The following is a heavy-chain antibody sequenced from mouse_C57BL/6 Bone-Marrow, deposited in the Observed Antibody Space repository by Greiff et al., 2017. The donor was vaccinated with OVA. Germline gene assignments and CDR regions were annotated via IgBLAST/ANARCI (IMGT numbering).Heavy chain of an antibody. Sequence: EVQLQQSGTVLARPGASVKMSCKTSGYTFTSYWMHWVKQRPGQGLEWIGAIYPGNSDTSYNQKFQGKAKLTAVTSASTAYMELSSLTNEDSAVYYCTRGGNSFAYWGQGTLVTVSA. V-gene: IGHV1-5*01. CDR2: IYPGNSDT. CDR3: TRGGNSFAY. CDR1: GYTFTSYW. J-gene: IGHJ3*01.